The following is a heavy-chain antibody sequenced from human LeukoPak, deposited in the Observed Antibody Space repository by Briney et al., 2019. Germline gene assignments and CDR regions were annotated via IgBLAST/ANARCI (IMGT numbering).Heavy chain of an antibody. CDR2: VYYSGST. CDR1: GGSISSYY. Sequence: PSETLSLTCTVSGGSISSYYWSWIRQPPGKGLEWIGYVYYSGSTSYNPSLKSRVTISVDTSKNQFSLNLGSVTAADTAVYYCARYYCSGTCYHFDYWGQGTLVTVSS. J-gene: IGHJ4*02. D-gene: IGHD2-15*01. V-gene: IGHV4-59*01. CDR3: ARYYCSGTCYHFDY.